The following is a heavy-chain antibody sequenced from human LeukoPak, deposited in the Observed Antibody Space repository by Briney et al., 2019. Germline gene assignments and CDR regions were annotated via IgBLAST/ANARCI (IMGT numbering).Heavy chain of an antibody. CDR2: IYYSGST. CDR1: GGSISSYY. J-gene: IGHJ5*02. V-gene: IGHV4-59*01. Sequence: PSETLSLPCTVSGGSISSYYWSWIRQPPGKGLEWIGFIYYSGSTNYNPSLKSRVTISVDTSKNQFFLNLRSVTAADTAVYYCARVPRIEAGATGDWFDPWGQGTVVTVSS. CDR3: ARVPRIEAGATGDWFDP. D-gene: IGHD6-13*01.